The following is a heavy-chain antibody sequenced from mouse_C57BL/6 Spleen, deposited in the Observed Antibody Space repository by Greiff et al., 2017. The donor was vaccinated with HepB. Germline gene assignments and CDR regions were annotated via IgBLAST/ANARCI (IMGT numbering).Heavy chain of an antibody. Sequence: QVQLQQSGPELVKPGASVKLSCKASGYTFTSYDINWVKQRPGQGLEWIGWIYPRDGSTKYNEKFKGKATLTVDTSSSTAYMELHSLTSEDSAVYFCARPHYYGSSYVRYYAMDYWGQGTSVTVSS. V-gene: IGHV1-85*01. CDR1: GYTFTSYD. CDR3: ARPHYYGSSYVRYYAMDY. J-gene: IGHJ4*01. CDR2: IYPRDGST. D-gene: IGHD1-1*01.